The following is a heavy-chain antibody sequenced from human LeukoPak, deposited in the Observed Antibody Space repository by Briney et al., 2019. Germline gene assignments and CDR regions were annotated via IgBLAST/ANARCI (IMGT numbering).Heavy chain of an antibody. V-gene: IGHV1-18*01. J-gene: IGHJ5*02. Sequence: ASVKVSCKASGYTFTSYGISWVRQAPGQGLEWMGWISAYNGNTNYAQKLQGRVTMTTDTSTSTAYMELRSLRSDDTAVYYCARDRVPHDFWGDWFDPWGQGTLVTVSS. CDR1: GYTFTSYG. D-gene: IGHD3-3*01. CDR2: ISAYNGNT. CDR3: ARDRVPHDFWGDWFDP.